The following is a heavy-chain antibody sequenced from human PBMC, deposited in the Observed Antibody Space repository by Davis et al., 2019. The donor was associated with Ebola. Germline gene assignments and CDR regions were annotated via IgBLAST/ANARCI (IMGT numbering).Heavy chain of an antibody. D-gene: IGHD3-3*01. CDR2: ISGSGGST. J-gene: IGHJ3*02. CDR1: GFTFSSYA. CDR3: AKDLFPHTPFYAFDI. V-gene: IGHV3-23*01. Sequence: GESLKISCAASGFTFSSYAMSWVRQAPGKGLEWVSAISGSGGSTYYADSVKGRFTISSDNSKNTLYLQMNSLRAEETAVYYCAKDLFPHTPFYAFDIWGQGTMVTVSS.